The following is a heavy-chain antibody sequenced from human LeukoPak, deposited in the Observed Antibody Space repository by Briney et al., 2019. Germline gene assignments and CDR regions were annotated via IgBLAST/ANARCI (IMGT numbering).Heavy chain of an antibody. J-gene: IGHJ4*02. V-gene: IGHV1-58*01. CDR1: GFTFTSSA. Sequence: SVKVSCKASGFTFTSSAVQWVRQARGQRLEWIGWIVVGSGNTNYAQKFQGRVTITRDMSTSTAYMELSSLRSEDTAVYYCARVSIYGDLYYFDYWGQGTLVTVSS. D-gene: IGHD4-17*01. CDR2: IVVGSGNT. CDR3: ARVSIYGDLYYFDY.